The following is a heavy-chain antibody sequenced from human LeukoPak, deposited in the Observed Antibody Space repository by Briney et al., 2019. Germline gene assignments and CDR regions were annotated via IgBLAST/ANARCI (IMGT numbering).Heavy chain of an antibody. V-gene: IGHV1-58*02. CDR2: IVVGSGNT. Sequence: SVKVSCKASGFTFTSSAMQWVRQARGQRLEWIGWIVVGSGNTNYAQKFQERVTITRDMSTSTAYMELSSLRSEDTAVYFCGRKGAVAGREFDYWGQGTLVTVSS. D-gene: IGHD6-19*01. J-gene: IGHJ4*02. CDR3: GRKGAVAGREFDY. CDR1: GFTFTSSA.